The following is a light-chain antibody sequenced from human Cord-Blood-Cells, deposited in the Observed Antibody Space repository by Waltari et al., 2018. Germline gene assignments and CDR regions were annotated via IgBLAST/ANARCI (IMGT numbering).Light chain of an antibody. Sequence: QSALTQSASVSGSPGQSITISCTGTSSDVGGYNYVSWYQQHPGKAPKLMIYEVSNRPSGVSNRVSGSKSGNTASLTSSGLQAEDEADYYCSSYTSSSTLVVFGGGTKLTVL. V-gene: IGLV2-14*01. CDR1: SSDVGGYNY. J-gene: IGLJ2*01. CDR2: EVS. CDR3: SSYTSSSTLVV.